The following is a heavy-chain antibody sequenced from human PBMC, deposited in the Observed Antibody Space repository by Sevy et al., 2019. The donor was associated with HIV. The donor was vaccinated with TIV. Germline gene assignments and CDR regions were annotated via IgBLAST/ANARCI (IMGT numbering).Heavy chain of an antibody. V-gene: IGHV3-21*01. Sequence: GGSLRLSCAASDFTFSSYSMNWVRQAPGKGLEWVSSITRSSSYIYYADSVKGRFTISRDNAKNSLYLQMNSLRAEDTAVYYCARGGHGHVGIDYWGQGTLVTVSS. J-gene: IGHJ4*02. CDR2: ITRSSSYI. D-gene: IGHD1-26*01. CDR1: DFTFSSYS. CDR3: ARGGHGHVGIDY.